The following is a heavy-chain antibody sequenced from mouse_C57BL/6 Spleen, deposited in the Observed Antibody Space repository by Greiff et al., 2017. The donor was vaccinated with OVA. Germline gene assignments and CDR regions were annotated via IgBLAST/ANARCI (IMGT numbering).Heavy chain of an antibody. Sequence: EVQRVESGGGLVQPGGSLKLSCAASGFTFSDYYMYWVRQTPEKRLEWVAYISNGGGSTYYPDTVKGRFTISRDNAKNTLYLQMSRLKSEDTAMYYCARRGVLGSLDVWGTGTTVTVSS. CDR3: ARRGVLGSLDV. J-gene: IGHJ1*03. CDR1: GFTFSDYY. CDR2: ISNGGGST. V-gene: IGHV5-12*01.